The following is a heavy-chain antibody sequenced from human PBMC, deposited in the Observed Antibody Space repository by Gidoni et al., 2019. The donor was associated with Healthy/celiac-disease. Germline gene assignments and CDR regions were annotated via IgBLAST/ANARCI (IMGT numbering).Heavy chain of an antibody. D-gene: IGHD2-15*01. Sequence: EVQLVESGGGMVKPGGSMRLSCAASGLTFSSYSMNWVRQAPGKGLEWVSSISSSSSYIYYADSVKGRVTISRDNAKNSLYLQMNSLRAEDTAVYYCARVGWSVQFAFDIWGQGTMVTVSS. CDR2: ISSSSSYI. CDR3: ARVGWSVQFAFDI. J-gene: IGHJ3*02. V-gene: IGHV3-21*01. CDR1: GLTFSSYS.